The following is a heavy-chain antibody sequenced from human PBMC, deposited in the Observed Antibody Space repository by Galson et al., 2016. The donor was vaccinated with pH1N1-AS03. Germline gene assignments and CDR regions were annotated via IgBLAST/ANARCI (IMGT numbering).Heavy chain of an antibody. CDR2: INCDNGNT. Sequence: SVKVSCKASGYSFSSYAIQWVRQAPGQSLEWMGRINCDNGNTKYSQRFQGRVTITSVPSASTAYMELSSLRSEDTAVYYCAKNFESGSYYYVLDYWGPGTRVTVSS. CDR1: GYSFSSYA. V-gene: IGHV1-3*01. J-gene: IGHJ1*01. CDR3: AKNFESGSYYYVLDY. D-gene: IGHD3-10*01.